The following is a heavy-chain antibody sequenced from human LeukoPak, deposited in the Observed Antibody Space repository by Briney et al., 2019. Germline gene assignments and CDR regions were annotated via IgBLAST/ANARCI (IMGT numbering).Heavy chain of an antibody. CDR1: GFTFSSYS. CDR2: ISSSSSYI. Sequence: PGGSLRLSCAASGFTFSSYSMNWVRQAPGKGLEWVSSISSSSSYIYYADSVKGRFTISRDNAKNSLYLQMNSLRAEDTAVYYCARDLLVRVWGSYRPSFAYDYWGQGTLVTVSS. J-gene: IGHJ4*02. D-gene: IGHD3-16*02. CDR3: ARDLLVRVWGSYRPSFAYDY. V-gene: IGHV3-21*01.